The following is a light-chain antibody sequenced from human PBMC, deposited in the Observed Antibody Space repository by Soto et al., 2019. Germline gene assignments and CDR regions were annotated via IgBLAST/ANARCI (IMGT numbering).Light chain of an antibody. CDR1: SSDVGDYNY. CDR2: EVS. J-gene: IGLJ2*01. Sequence: QSVLAQPASVSGSPGQSITISCTGTSSDVGDYNYVSWYQQHPGKAPKLMIYEVSSRPSGVSNRFSGSKSGNTASLTISGLQPEDDADYYCSSYTTTSPVVFGGGTKLTVL. V-gene: IGLV2-14*01. CDR3: SSYTTTSPVV.